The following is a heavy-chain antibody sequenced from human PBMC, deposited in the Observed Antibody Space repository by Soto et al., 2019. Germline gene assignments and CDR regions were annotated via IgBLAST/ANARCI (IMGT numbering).Heavy chain of an antibody. J-gene: IGHJ4*02. CDR3: ARGGRQQQLVRMFDY. D-gene: IGHD6-13*01. V-gene: IGHV4-34*01. CDR1: GGSFSGYY. Sequence: TLSLTCAVYGGSFSGYYWSWIRQPPGKGLEWIGEINHSGSTNYNPSLKSRVTISVDTSKNQFSLKLSSVTAADTAVYYCARGGRQQQLVRMFDYWGQGTLVTVSS. CDR2: INHSGST.